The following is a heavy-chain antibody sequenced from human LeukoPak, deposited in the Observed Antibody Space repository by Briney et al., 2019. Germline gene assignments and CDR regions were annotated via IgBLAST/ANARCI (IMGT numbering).Heavy chain of an antibody. CDR1: GGSTSSSNW. V-gene: IGHV4-4*02. D-gene: IGHD4-17*01. CDR2: IYHSGST. Sequence: SETLSLTCAVSGGSTSSSNWWSWVRQPPGKGLEWIGEIYHSGSTNYNPSLKSRVTISLDMSTDQFSLKLSSVTAADTAVYYCGGGDMGYFDYWGQGTLDTVSS. CDR3: GGGDMGYFDY. J-gene: IGHJ4*02.